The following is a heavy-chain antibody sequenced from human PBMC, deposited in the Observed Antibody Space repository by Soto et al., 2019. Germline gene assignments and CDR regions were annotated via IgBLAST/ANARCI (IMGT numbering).Heavy chain of an antibody. CDR2: IISICGTP. CDR3: ARGVSSGWFDY. CDR1: GGTFSGYG. J-gene: IGHJ4*02. V-gene: IGHV1-69*01. D-gene: IGHD6-19*01. Sequence: QVQLVQSGAEVKKPGSSVKVSCRASGGTFSGYGFIWVRQAPGQGLEWMGGIISICGTPYYAQKFQGRVTISADESTSTAYMEVSSLRREDTAVYFCARGVSSGWFDYWGQGTLVTVSS.